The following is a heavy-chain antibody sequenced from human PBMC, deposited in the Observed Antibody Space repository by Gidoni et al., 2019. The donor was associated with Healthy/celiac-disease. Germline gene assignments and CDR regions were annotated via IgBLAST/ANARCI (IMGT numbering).Heavy chain of an antibody. D-gene: IGHD6-13*01. CDR1: GFSLSTSGVG. Sequence: QITLKESGPTLVKPTQTLTLTCTFSGFSLSTSGVGVGWIRQPPGKALEWLALIYWDDDKRYSPSLKSRLTITKDTSKNQVVLTMTNMDPVDTATYYCAHSSGWYSSSLSGPPGRWSGSSDFDYWGQGTLVTVSS. CDR2: IYWDDDK. V-gene: IGHV2-5*02. CDR3: AHSSGWYSSSLSGPPGRWSGSSDFDY. J-gene: IGHJ4*02.